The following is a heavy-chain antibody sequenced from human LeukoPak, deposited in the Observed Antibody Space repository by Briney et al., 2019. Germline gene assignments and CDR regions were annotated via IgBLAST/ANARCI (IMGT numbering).Heavy chain of an antibody. J-gene: IGHJ4*02. D-gene: IGHD2-2*01. CDR3: ARPGAYCSSTTCPYNY. V-gene: IGHV5-51*01. CDR2: IYPGDSDT. CDR1: GSSFTSSW. Sequence: GESLKISCKGSGSSFTSSWIGWVRQMPGKGLEWMGIIYPGDSDTRYSPSFQGQVTISADKSISTAYLQWSSLKASDTAMYYCARPGAYCSSTTCPYNYWGQGTLVTVSS.